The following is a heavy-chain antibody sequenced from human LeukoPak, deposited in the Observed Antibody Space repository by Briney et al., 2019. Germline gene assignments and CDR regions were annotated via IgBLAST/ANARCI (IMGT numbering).Heavy chain of an antibody. CDR2: ISSSSSYI. CDR1: GFTFSSYS. Sequence: TGGSLRLSCAASGFTFSSYSMNWVRQAPGKGLEWVSSISSSSSYIHYADSVKGRFTISRDNAKNSLYLQMNSLRAEDTAVYYCARHGGYYGSGSYRFHYYYMDVWGKGTTVTISS. D-gene: IGHD3-10*01. J-gene: IGHJ6*03. CDR3: ARHGGYYGSGSYRFHYYYMDV. V-gene: IGHV3-21*01.